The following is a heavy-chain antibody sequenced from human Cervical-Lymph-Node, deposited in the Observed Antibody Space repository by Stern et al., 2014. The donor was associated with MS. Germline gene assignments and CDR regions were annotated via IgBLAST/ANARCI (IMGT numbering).Heavy chain of an antibody. Sequence: EVQLLESGGDLVQPGRSLRLSCAASGFRFDDYARYWVRQAPGKGLEWVSGISWSSGKIGYADSVKGRFTISRDNVKNSLFLQMNSLRSEDTASYYCARAIGFCSGGNCEPYYYYGIDVWGQGTRVTVSS. CDR1: GFRFDDYA. CDR2: ISWSSGKI. J-gene: IGHJ6*02. D-gene: IGHD2-15*01. CDR3: ARAIGFCSGGNCEPYYYYGIDV. V-gene: IGHV3-9*01.